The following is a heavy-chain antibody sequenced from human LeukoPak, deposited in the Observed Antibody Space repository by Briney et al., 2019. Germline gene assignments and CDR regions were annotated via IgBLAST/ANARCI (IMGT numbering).Heavy chain of an antibody. J-gene: IGHJ4*02. CDR3: ARESRSSIDY. D-gene: IGHD6-6*01. CDR1: GYNFTTYG. V-gene: IGHV1-18*01. CDR2: ISTYKGNT. Sequence: ASVKVSCKPSGYNFTTYGITWVRQAPGLGFEWMGCISTYKGNTNYAQRLQGRVTMTRDTSTSTVYMELRSLRSDDTAIYYCARESRSSIDYWGQGSLVIVSS.